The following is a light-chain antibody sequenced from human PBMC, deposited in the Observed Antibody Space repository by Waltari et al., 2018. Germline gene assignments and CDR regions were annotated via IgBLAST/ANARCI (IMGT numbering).Light chain of an antibody. J-gene: IGLJ3*02. CDR1: SGHRTTI. V-gene: IGLV4-69*01. Sequence: QLVLTQSPSASASLGASVKLTCTLSSGHRTTIIAWLQQQPEKGPRFLMNVKSDGSHNKGVGIPDRFSGSSSGAERYLTISSLQSEDEADYYCQTGGHGTWVFGGGTRLTVL. CDR3: QTGGHGTWV. CDR2: VKSDGSH.